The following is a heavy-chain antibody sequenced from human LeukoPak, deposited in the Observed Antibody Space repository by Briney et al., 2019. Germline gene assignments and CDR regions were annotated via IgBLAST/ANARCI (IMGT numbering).Heavy chain of an antibody. CDR1: GGTFSSYA. J-gene: IGHJ6*02. D-gene: IGHD2-2*01. CDR3: ARAGAYCSSTSCYEGYYGMDV. CDR2: IIPIFGTA. V-gene: IGHV1-69*13. Sequence: SVKVSCKASGGTFSSYAISWVRQAPGQGLEWKGGIIPIFGTANYAQKFQGRVTITADESTSTAYMELSSLRSEDTAVYYCARAGAYCSSTSCYEGYYGMDVWGQGTTVTVSS.